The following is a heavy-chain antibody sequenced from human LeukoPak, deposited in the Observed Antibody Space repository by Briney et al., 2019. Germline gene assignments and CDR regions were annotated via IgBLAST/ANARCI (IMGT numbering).Heavy chain of an antibody. CDR1: GFTCSSYA. D-gene: IGHD4-17*01. CDR2: ISGSGGST. Sequence: AGSLTLSCAASGFTCSSYAMSWVRQAPGKGLEWVSAISGSGGSTYYADSVKGRFTISRDNSKNTLYLQMNSLRAEDTAVYYCAKDYYGDYNFDYWGQGTLVTVSS. V-gene: IGHV3-23*01. J-gene: IGHJ4*02. CDR3: AKDYYGDYNFDY.